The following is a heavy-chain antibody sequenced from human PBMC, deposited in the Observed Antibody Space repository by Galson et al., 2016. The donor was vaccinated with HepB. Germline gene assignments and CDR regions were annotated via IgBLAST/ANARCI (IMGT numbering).Heavy chain of an antibody. V-gene: IGHV3-30*18. CDR3: AKEMRPRYYDSSGYDGLDY. D-gene: IGHD3-22*01. J-gene: IGHJ4*02. CDR1: GFIFSSYG. CDR2: ISYDESNK. Sequence: SLRLSCAASGFIFSSYGMHWVRQAPGKGLEWVAVISYDESNKYYADSVKGRFTISRDNSKNTLYLQMNSLRAEDTAVFHCAKEMRPRYYDSSGYDGLDYWGQGTLVTVSS.